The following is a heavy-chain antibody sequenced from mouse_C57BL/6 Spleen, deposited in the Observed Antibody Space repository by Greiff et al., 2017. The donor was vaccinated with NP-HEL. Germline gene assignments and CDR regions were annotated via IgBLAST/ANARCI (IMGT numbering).Heavy chain of an antibody. CDR3: ASNYYGSSPYYFDY. CDR1: GYAFSSSW. D-gene: IGHD1-1*01. J-gene: IGHJ2*01. CDR2: IYPGDGDT. Sequence: LVESGPELVKPGASVKISCKASGYAFSSSWMNWVKQRPGKGLEWIGRIYPGDGDTNYNGKFKGKATLTADKSSSTAYMQLSSLTSEDSAVYFCASNYYGSSPYYFDYWGQGTTLTVSS. V-gene: IGHV1-82*01.